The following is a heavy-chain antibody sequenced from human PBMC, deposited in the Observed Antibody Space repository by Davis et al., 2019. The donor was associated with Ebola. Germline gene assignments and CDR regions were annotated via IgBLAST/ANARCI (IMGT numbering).Heavy chain of an antibody. V-gene: IGHV1-2*02. D-gene: IGHD6-19*01. Sequence: ASVKVSCKASGYTFTGFYIHWVRHAPGQGLEWMGWMNPNSGGTNYVQQFQGRVTMTRDTSITTAYMDLTSLRSDDTAVYYCARRDSGGWPLDLWGQGTLVTVSS. CDR2: MNPNSGGT. CDR1: GYTFTGFY. J-gene: IGHJ5*02. CDR3: ARRDSGGWPLDL.